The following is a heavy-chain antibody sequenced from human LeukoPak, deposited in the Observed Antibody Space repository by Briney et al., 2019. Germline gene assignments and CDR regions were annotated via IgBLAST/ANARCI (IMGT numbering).Heavy chain of an antibody. Sequence: PGGSLRLSCAASGFTFSTYGMRWVRQAPGKGLEWVSSISYSDDSTYYADSVKGRFTISRDNSKNSLSLQMNSQRAEDTAVYYCVKHSLYYYGSGTYFDYWGQGTLVTVSS. CDR2: ISYSDDST. CDR3: VKHSLYYYGSGTYFDY. CDR1: GFTFSTYG. V-gene: IGHV3-23*01. J-gene: IGHJ4*02. D-gene: IGHD3-10*01.